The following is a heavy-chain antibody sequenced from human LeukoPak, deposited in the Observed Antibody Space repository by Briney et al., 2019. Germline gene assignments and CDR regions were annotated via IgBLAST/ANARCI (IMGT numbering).Heavy chain of an antibody. D-gene: IGHD1-26*01. J-gene: IGHJ4*02. Sequence: SVKVSCTASGGTFGNYDISWVRQAPGQGLEWMGDIIPIFGTANYAQKFQGRVTITADESTSTAYMELSSLRSEDTAVYYCARGSGGSFHSGIHFWGQGTLVTVSS. CDR2: IIPIFGTA. CDR3: ARGSGGSFHSGIHF. CDR1: GGTFGNYD. V-gene: IGHV1-69*13.